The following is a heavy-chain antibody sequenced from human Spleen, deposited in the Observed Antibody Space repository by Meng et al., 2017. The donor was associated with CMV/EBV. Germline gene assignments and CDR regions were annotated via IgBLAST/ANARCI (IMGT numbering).Heavy chain of an antibody. CDR2: INPNSGGT. J-gene: IGHJ4*02. D-gene: IGHD2-2*02. V-gene: IGHV1-2*02. Sequence: CKASGYTFTGYYMHWVRQAPGQGLEWMGWINPNSGGTNYAQKFQGRVTMTRDTSISTAYMELSRLRSDDTAVCYCARGRVVVPAAIMNWGQGTLVTVSS. CDR1: GYTFTGYY. CDR3: ARGRVVVPAAIMN.